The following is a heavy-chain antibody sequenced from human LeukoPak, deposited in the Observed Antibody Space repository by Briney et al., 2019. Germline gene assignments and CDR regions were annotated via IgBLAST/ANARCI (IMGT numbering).Heavy chain of an antibody. CDR2: INAYNGNT. CDR3: ARDRGTVVTPLYFDY. J-gene: IGHJ4*02. Sequence: ASVKVSCKASGYTFTSYGISWVRQAPGQGLEWMGWINAYNGNTNYAQKLQGRVTMTTDTSTSTAYMELSSLRSEDTAVYYCARDRGTVVTPLYFDYWGQGTLVTVSS. CDR1: GYTFTSYG. D-gene: IGHD4-23*01. V-gene: IGHV1-18*01.